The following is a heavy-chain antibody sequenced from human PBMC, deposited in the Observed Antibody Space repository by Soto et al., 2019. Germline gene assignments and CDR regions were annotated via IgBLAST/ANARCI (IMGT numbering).Heavy chain of an antibody. D-gene: IGHD5-12*01. CDR1: GFTFSSYG. Sequence: QVQLVESGGGVVQPGRSLRLSCAASGFTFSSYGMHWVRQAPGKGLEWVAVISKDGDKKYYADSVKGRFTTSRDNSKNTLYLQMNSLRPEDTAVHYCAREWSVANPGYWGQGTQVTVSS. CDR2: ISKDGDKK. J-gene: IGHJ4*02. CDR3: AREWSVANPGY. V-gene: IGHV3-30*19.